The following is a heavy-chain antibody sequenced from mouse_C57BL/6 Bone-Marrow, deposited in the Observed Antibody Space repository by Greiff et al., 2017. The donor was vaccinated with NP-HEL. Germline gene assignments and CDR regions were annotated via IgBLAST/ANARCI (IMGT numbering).Heavy chain of an antibody. CDR1: GYSFTGYY. V-gene: IGHV1-42*01. D-gene: IGHD1-1*01. Sequence: EVQLQESGPELVKPGASVKISCKASGYSFTGYYMNWVKQSPEKSLEWIGEINPSTGGTTYNQKFKAKATLTVDKSSSTAYMQLKRLTSEDSAVYYCAGGSSHWYFDVWGTGTTVTVSS. J-gene: IGHJ1*03. CDR2: INPSTGGT. CDR3: AGGSSHWYFDV.